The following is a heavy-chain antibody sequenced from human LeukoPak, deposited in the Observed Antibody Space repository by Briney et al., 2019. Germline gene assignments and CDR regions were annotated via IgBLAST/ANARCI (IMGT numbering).Heavy chain of an antibody. J-gene: IGHJ4*02. CDR1: GFTFSRCA. CDR3: AKVGRADDYYFDY. Sequence: GGSLRLSCAASGFTFSRCAMGWVRQTPGKGLEWVAGISGSGSRTYYADAVKGRFNISRDNSKNTLYLQMNSLRDEDTAVYYCAKVGRADDYYFDYWGQGTLVTVSS. V-gene: IGHV3-23*01. CDR2: ISGSGSRT. D-gene: IGHD3-3*01.